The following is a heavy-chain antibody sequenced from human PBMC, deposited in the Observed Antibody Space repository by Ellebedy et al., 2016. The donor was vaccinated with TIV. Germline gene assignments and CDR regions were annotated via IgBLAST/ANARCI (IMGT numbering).Heavy chain of an antibody. D-gene: IGHD6-6*01. CDR1: GYTFTSYY. V-gene: IGHV1-46*01. J-gene: IGHJ4*02. Sequence: ASVKVSCXASGYTFTSYYLHWVRQAPGQRLEWMGIINPSDGDTRYAQKFQGRVTMTRDTSTSRVYMELSSLRSDDAAVYYCARTPRIVARYPYEYWGQGTLVTVSS. CDR2: INPSDGDT. CDR3: ARTPRIVARYPYEY.